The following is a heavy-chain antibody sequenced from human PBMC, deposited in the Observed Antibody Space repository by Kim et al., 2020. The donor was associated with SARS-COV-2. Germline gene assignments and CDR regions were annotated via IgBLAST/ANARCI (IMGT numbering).Heavy chain of an antibody. CDR3: ARYYGDNSEVAFDI. CDR1: GFTFSDYY. Sequence: GGSLRLSCAASGFTFSDYYMSWIRQAPGKGLEWVSYISSSGSTIYYADSVKGRFTISRDNAKNSLYLQMNSLRAEDTAVYYCARYYGDNSEVAFDIWGQGTMVTVSS. D-gene: IGHD4-17*01. J-gene: IGHJ3*02. CDR2: ISSSGSTI. V-gene: IGHV3-11*01.